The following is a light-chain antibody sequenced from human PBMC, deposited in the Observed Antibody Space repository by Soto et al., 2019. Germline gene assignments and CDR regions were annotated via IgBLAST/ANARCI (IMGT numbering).Light chain of an antibody. J-gene: IGLJ1*01. CDR2: SNS. V-gene: IGLV1-40*01. CDR3: QSYDSNLSGSV. Sequence: QSVLTQPPSVSAPPAQRHTISRPRNSSTIGAGYDLHRYQQLPATATKLPIHSNSNRPSVVPDRFSGSKSGTSASLAITGLQAEDEADYYCQSYDSNLSGSVFGIGTKVTVL. CDR1: SSTIGAGYD.